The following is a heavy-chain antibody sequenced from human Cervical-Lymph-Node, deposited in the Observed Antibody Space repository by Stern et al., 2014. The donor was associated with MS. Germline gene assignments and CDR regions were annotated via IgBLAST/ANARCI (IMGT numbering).Heavy chain of an antibody. CDR2: MNPDSGNT. D-gene: IGHD3-3*01. Sequence: QVQLVQSGAEVKKPGASVKVSCKASGYTFTNYEIHWVRQGTGQGLEWMGWMNPDSGNTGYAQKFQGRVTMTRSTSITTAYMELSSLRSEDTAVYYCARGLRDDFWSAPFDPWGQGTLVTVSS. V-gene: IGHV1-8*01. CDR1: GYTFTNYE. J-gene: IGHJ5*02. CDR3: ARGLRDDFWSAPFDP.